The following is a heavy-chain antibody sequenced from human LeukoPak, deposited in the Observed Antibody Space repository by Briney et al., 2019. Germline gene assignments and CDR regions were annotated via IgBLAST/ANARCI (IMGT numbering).Heavy chain of an antibody. Sequence: PGGSLRLSCAASGFTFSSYRMNWVRQAPGKGLEWVSSISSSSSYIYYADSVKGRFTISRHNAKNSLYLQMNSLRAEDTAVYYCARDLWFGELLRFDWFDPWGQGTLVTVSS. D-gene: IGHD3-10*01. V-gene: IGHV3-21*01. CDR2: ISSSSSYI. CDR1: GFTFSSYR. CDR3: ARDLWFGELLRFDWFDP. J-gene: IGHJ5*02.